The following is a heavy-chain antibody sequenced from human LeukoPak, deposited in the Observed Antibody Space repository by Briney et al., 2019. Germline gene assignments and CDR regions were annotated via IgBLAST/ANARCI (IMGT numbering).Heavy chain of an antibody. D-gene: IGHD6-19*01. Sequence: GGSLRLSCAASGFTFSNAWMTWVRQAPGKGLEGVANIKQDGSEKYYVDSVKGRFTVSRDNAKNSLYLQMNSLRAEDTAVYYCARVQGSSGPGIFEYWGQGTLVAVSS. V-gene: IGHV3-7*01. CDR3: ARVQGSSGPGIFEY. CDR1: GFTFSNAW. J-gene: IGHJ4*02. CDR2: IKQDGSEK.